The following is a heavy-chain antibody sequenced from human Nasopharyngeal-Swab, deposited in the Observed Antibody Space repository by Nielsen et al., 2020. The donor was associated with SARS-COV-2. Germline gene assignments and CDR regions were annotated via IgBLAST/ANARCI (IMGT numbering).Heavy chain of an antibody. CDR3: ARGPAGSYGDFDY. J-gene: IGHJ4*02. D-gene: IGHD4-17*01. V-gene: IGHV3-21*01. CDR2: ISTSSTNL. Sequence: WIRQPPGKGLEWVSSISTSSTNLYYADSVKGRFTISRDNARNSLYLQMNSLRVEDTAVYYWARGPAGSYGDFDYWGQGILVTVSS.